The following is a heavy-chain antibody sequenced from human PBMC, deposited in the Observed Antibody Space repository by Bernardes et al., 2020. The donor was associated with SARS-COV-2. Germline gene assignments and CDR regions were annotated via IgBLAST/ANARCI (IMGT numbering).Heavy chain of an antibody. CDR2: ITSSSSYI. CDR3: ARDTGGTDWRYAFDV. V-gene: IGHV3-21*01. J-gene: IGHJ3*01. CDR1: GFSVRTKY. D-gene: IGHD2-21*02. Sequence: GGSLRLSCAVSGFSVRTKYMTWVRQAPGKGLEWVSSITSSSSYIYYADSVRGRFTTSRDNARKSLFLQMDSLRVEDTAVYYCARDTGGTDWRYAFDVWGQGTMVTVSS.